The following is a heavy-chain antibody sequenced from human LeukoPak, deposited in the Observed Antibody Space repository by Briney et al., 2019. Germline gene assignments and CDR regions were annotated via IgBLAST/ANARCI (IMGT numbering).Heavy chain of an antibody. D-gene: IGHD2-2*01. Sequence: ASVKVSCKASGYTFTSYDINWVRQATGQGLEWMGWMNPNSGNTGYAQKFQGRVTITRNTSISTAYMELSSLRSEDTAVYYCARGPNGGGTSLYYFDYWGQGTLVTVSS. J-gene: IGHJ4*02. CDR1: GYTFTSYD. CDR3: ARGPNGGGTSLYYFDY. V-gene: IGHV1-8*03. CDR2: MNPNSGNT.